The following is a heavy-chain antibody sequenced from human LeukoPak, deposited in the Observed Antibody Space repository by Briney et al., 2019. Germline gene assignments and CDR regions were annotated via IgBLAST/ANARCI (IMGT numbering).Heavy chain of an antibody. CDR3: ARDRKIVVVPAAILAYYYMDV. J-gene: IGHJ6*03. D-gene: IGHD2-2*02. CDR2: INPNSGGT. CDR1: VYTFTGYY. V-gene: IGHV1-2*02. Sequence: SVKVSCKPSVYTFTGYYMTWVRQAPGQGRKWMGWINPNSGGTNYAQKFQGRVTMTRDTSISTAYMELSRLRSDDTAVYYCARDRKIVVVPAAILAYYYMDVWGKGTTVTVSS.